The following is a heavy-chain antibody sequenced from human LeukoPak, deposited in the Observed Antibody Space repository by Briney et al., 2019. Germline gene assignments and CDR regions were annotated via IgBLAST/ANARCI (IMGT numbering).Heavy chain of an antibody. V-gene: IGHV5-10-1*01. CDR1: GYSFTNYW. J-gene: IGHJ4*02. Sequence: GESLKISCKGSGYSFTNYWIIWVRQMPGKGLECMGKIDPSDSYTNYSPSFQGHVTISADKSISTAYLQWSSLKASDTAMYYCARLQSSGYTYDIDYWGQGTLVTVSS. CDR2: IDPSDSYT. CDR3: ARLQSSGYTYDIDY. D-gene: IGHD5-18*01.